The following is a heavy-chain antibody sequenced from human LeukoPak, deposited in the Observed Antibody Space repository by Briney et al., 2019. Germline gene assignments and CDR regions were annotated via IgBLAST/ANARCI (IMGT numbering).Heavy chain of an antibody. CDR1: GGSFSGYY. J-gene: IGHJ5*02. CDR2: INHSGST. Sequence: SETLSLTCAVYGGSFSGYYWSWVRQPPGKGLEWIGEINHSGSTNYNPSLKGRVTVSVDTPKNQFSLKLSSVTAADTAVYYCAREVRRDGYKNKGFDPWGQGTLVTVSS. CDR3: AREVRRDGYKNKGFDP. V-gene: IGHV4-34*01. D-gene: IGHD5-24*01.